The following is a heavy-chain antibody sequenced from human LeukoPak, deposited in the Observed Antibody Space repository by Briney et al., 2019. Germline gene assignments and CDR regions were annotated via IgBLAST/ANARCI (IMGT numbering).Heavy chain of an antibody. V-gene: IGHV3-66*01. J-gene: IGHJ4*02. D-gene: IGHD4-17*01. Sequence: GGSLRLSCAASGFTVSSSYMSWVRQTPVKGLEWVSIIYSSGSTYYADSVKGRFTISRDNSKNTVYLQMNRLRAEDTAVYYCARVDYDGDYSFWGQGTLVTVSS. CDR3: ARVDYDGDYSF. CDR2: IYSSGST. CDR1: GFTVSSSY.